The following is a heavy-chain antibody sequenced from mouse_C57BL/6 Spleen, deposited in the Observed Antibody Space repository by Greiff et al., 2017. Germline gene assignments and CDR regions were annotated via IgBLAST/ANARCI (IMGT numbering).Heavy chain of an antibody. CDR3: ASYDYDGFAY. V-gene: IGHV3-1*01. Sequence: DVQLQESGPGMVKPSQSLSLTCTVTGYSITSGYDWHWIRHFPGNKLEWMGYISYSGSTNYNPSLKSRISITHDTSKNHFFLKLNSVTTEDTATYYCASYDYDGFAYWGQGTLVTVSA. CDR1: GYSITSGYD. CDR2: ISYSGST. J-gene: IGHJ3*01. D-gene: IGHD2-4*01.